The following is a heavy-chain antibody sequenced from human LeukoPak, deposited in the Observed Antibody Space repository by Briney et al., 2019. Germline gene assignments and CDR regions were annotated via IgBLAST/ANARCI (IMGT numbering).Heavy chain of an antibody. V-gene: IGHV1-46*01. J-gene: IGHJ3*02. D-gene: IGHD1-14*01. Sequence: ASVKVSCKASGYTFTRHYMNWVRQAPGQGLEWMGKINPSSGGTGYAQKFQGRVTMTTDTSTSTAYMELRSLRSDDTAVYYCARDWRDRTDDAFDIWGQGTMVTVSS. CDR1: GYTFTRHY. CDR2: INPSSGGT. CDR3: ARDWRDRTDDAFDI.